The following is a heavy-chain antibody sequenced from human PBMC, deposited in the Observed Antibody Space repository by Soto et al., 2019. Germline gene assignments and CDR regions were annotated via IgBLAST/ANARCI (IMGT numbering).Heavy chain of an antibody. Sequence: GGSLRLSCAASGFTFSSYAMSWVRQAPGKGLEWVSAISGSGGSTYYADSVKGRFTISRDNSKNTLYLQMNSLRAEDTAAYYCASGGYSYGSIDYYYYGMDVWGQGTTVTVSS. CDR1: GFTFSSYA. J-gene: IGHJ6*02. CDR2: ISGSGGST. CDR3: ASGGYSYGSIDYYYYGMDV. D-gene: IGHD5-18*01. V-gene: IGHV3-23*01.